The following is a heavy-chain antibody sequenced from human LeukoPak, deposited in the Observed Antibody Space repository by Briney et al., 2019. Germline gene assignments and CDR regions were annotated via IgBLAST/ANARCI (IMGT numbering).Heavy chain of an antibody. V-gene: IGHV3-21*01. CDR1: GFTFSSYS. J-gene: IGHJ4*02. D-gene: IGHD6-13*01. CDR3: ARDSSFNGAAAGNY. CDR2: ISSSSSYI. Sequence: GGSLRLSCAASGFTFSSYSMNWVRQAPGKGLEWVSSISSSSSYIYYADSVKGRFTISRDNAKNSLYLQMNSLRAEDTAVYYCARDSSFNGAAAGNYWGQGTLVTVSS.